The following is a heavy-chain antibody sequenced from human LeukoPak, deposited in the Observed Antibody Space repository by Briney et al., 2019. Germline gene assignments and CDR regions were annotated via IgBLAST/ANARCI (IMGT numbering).Heavy chain of an antibody. V-gene: IGHV4-38-2*02. J-gene: IGHJ3*02. CDR1: GYSITTNHY. CDR2: AYHNGET. Sequence: SETLSLTCTVSGYSITTNHYWAWIRQSPGTGLEWIGSAYHNGETYYNPSLKSRVIISVDTSKNEFSLRLTSVTAADTAVYYCARHLYYDSSGDYAFDIWGQGTMVTVSS. CDR3: ARHLYYDSSGDYAFDI. D-gene: IGHD3-22*01.